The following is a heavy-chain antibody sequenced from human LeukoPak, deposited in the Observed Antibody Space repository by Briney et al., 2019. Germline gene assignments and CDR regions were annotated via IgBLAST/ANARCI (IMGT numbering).Heavy chain of an antibody. CDR1: GFTFNSYA. CDR3: AKRYRSSLWYYYYGMDV. D-gene: IGHD6-13*01. J-gene: IGHJ6*02. CDR2: ISGSGGFT. Sequence: PGGSLRLSCAASGFTFNSYAMSWVRQAPGKGLEWVSAISGSGGFTYYADSVMGRFTISRDNSKNTLYLQMNSLRAEDTAIYYCAKRYRSSLWYYYYGMDVWGQGTTVTVSS. V-gene: IGHV3-23*01.